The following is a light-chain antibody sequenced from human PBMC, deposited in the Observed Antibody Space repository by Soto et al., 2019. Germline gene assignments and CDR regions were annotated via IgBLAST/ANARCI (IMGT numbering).Light chain of an antibody. Sequence: DIVLTQSPGTLSLSPGERATLSCRASQIISSTYLGWYQQKPGQAPRLLIYGASIRATGVPATFSGSGSGTEFTLSISSLQSEHLGVYYCQQDSSWPLTFGGGTKVEIK. CDR2: GAS. V-gene: IGKV3-15*01. CDR1: QIISSTY. CDR3: QQDSSWPLT. J-gene: IGKJ4*01.